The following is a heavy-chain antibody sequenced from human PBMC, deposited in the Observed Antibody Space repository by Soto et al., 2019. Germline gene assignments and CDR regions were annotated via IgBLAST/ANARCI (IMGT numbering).Heavy chain of an antibody. J-gene: IGHJ6*03. CDR2: IKSKTDGGTT. V-gene: IGHV3-15*01. Sequence: GGSLRLSCAASGFTFSNAWMSWVRQAPGKGLEWVGRIKSKTDGGTTDYAAPVKGRFTISRDDSKNTLYLQMNSLKTEDTAVYYCTTVFRYSSSWYLSGYYYYYMDVWGKGT. D-gene: IGHD6-13*01. CDR1: GFTFSNAW. CDR3: TTVFRYSSSWYLSGYYYYYMDV.